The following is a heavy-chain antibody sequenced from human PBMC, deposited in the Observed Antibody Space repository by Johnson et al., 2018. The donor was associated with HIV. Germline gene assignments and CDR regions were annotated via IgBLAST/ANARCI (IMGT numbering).Heavy chain of an antibody. Sequence: VQLVESGGGLVKPGGSLRLSCAASGFTFSSYDMHWVRQATGKGLEWVSAIGTAGDTYYPGSVKGRFTISRENAKNSLYLQMNSLRAGDTAVYYCARVTHSYGYWGAFDIWGQGTMVTVSS. J-gene: IGHJ3*02. D-gene: IGHD5-18*01. CDR1: GFTFSSYD. CDR2: IGTAGDT. V-gene: IGHV3-13*01. CDR3: ARVTHSYGYWGAFDI.